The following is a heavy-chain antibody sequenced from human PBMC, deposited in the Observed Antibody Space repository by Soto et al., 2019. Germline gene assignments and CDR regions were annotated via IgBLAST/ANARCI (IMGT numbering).Heavy chain of an antibody. CDR2: IWSDGSRG. V-gene: IGHV3-33*01. CDR1: RLTFSAHD. J-gene: IGHJ6*02. CDR3: AGGPKGGAYDMDV. Sequence: QVQLVESGGGVVQPGTSRRLSCAASRLTFSAHDMPWVRQAPGKGLEWVALIWSDGSRGFYADSVKGRFTISRDNFKNTLYLQMNSLGAEDTAVYYCAGGPKGGAYDMDVWGQGTTVTVSS. D-gene: IGHD3-16*01.